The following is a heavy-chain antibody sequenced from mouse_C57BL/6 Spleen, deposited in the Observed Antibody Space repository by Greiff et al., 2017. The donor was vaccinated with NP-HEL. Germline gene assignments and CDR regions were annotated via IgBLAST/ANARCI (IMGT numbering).Heavy chain of an antibody. D-gene: IGHD3-1*01. Sequence: EVHLVESGGGLVKPGGSLKLSCAASGFTFSSYAMSWVRQTPEKRLEWVATISDGGSYTYYPDNVKGRFTISRDHAKNNLYLQMSNLTSEDTAMYYCARDRGSFRDYYFDYWGQGTTLTVSS. J-gene: IGHJ2*01. CDR3: ARDRGSFRDYYFDY. CDR2: ISDGGSYT. CDR1: GFTFSSYA. V-gene: IGHV5-4*01.